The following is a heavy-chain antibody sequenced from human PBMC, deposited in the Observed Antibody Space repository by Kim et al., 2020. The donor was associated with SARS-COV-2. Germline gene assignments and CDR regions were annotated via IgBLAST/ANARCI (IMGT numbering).Heavy chain of an antibody. CDR1: GGSFSGYY. CDR3: ARAPTGYGSSSCFDY. CDR2: INHSGST. Sequence: SETLSLTCAVYGGSFSGYYWSWIRQPPGKGLEWIGEINHSGSTNYNPSLKSRVTISVDTSKNQFSLKLSSVTAADTAVYYCARAPTGYGSSSCFDYWGQGTLVTVSS. J-gene: IGHJ4*02. D-gene: IGHD6-13*01. V-gene: IGHV4-34*01.